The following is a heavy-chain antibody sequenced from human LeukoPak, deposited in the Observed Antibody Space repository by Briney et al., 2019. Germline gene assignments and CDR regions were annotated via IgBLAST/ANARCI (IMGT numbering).Heavy chain of an antibody. D-gene: IGHD3-10*01. J-gene: IGHJ4*02. Sequence: SVKVSCKASGGTFSSYTISWVRQAPGQGLEWTGRIIPILGIANYAQKFQGRVTITADKSTSTAYMELSSLRSEDTAVYYCARGYGSGSYSQFDYWGQGTLVTVSS. V-gene: IGHV1-69*02. CDR1: GGTFSSYT. CDR3: ARGYGSGSYSQFDY. CDR2: IIPILGIA.